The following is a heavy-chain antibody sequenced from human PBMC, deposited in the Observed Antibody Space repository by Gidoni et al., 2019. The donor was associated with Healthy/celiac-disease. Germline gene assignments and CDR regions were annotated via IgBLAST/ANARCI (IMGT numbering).Heavy chain of an antibody. J-gene: IGHJ4*02. D-gene: IGHD3-10*01. CDR2: ISYDGSNK. V-gene: IGHV3-30-3*01. Sequence: QVQLVESGGGVVQPGRSLRLSCAASGFTFSSYAMPWVRQAPGKGLEWVAVISYDGSNKYYADSVKGRFTISRDNSKNTLYLQMNSLRAEDTAVYYCASGRTGVIITSTFDYWGQGTLVTVSS. CDR1: GFTFSSYA. CDR3: ASGRTGVIITSTFDY.